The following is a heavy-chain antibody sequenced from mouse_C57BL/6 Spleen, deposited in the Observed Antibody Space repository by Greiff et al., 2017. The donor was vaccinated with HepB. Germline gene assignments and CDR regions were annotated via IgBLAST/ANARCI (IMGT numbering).Heavy chain of an antibody. D-gene: IGHD2-1*01. CDR3: ARDGGNYGVYAMDY. CDR1: GFTFSDYG. CDR2: ISSGSSTI. J-gene: IGHJ4*01. V-gene: IGHV5-17*01. Sequence: EVQGVESGGGLVKPGGSLKLSCAASGFTFSDYGMHWVRQAPEKGLEWVAYISSGSSTIYYADTVKGRFTISRDNAKNTLFLQMTSLRSEDTAMYYCARDGGNYGVYAMDYWGQGTSVTVSS.